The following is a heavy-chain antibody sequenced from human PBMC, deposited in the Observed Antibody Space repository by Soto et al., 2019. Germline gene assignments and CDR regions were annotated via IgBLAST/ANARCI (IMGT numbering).Heavy chain of an antibody. CDR2: INHSGST. D-gene: IGHD3-3*01. CDR1: GGSFSGYY. J-gene: IGHJ6*02. CDR3: ARVGRLRFLEWFRPYYYYGMDV. Sequence: SETLSLTCAVYGGSFSGYYWSWIRQPPGKGLEWIGEINHSGSTNYNPSLKSRVTISVDTSKNQFSLKLSSVTAADTAVYYCARVGRLRFLEWFRPYYYYGMDVWGQGTTVTVSS. V-gene: IGHV4-34*01.